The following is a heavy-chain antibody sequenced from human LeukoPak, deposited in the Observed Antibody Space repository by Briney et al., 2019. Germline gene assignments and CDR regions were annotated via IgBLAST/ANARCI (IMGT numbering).Heavy chain of an antibody. J-gene: IGHJ3*02. D-gene: IGHD2-21*02. CDR2: IYHSGST. V-gene: IGHV4-30-2*01. Sequence: PSETLSLTCTVSGGSISSGGYYWSWIRQPPGKGLEWIGYIYHSGSTYYNPSLKSRVTISVDRSKNQFSLKLSSVTAADTAVYYCATVTVHDTIDIWGQGTMVTVSS. CDR3: ATVTVHDTIDI. CDR1: GGSISSGGYY.